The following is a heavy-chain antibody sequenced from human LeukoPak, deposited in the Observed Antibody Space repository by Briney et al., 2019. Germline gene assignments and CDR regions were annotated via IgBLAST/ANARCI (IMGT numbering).Heavy chain of an antibody. CDR2: IYYSGST. J-gene: IGHJ4*02. V-gene: IGHV4-59*12. D-gene: IGHD2-21*02. CDR3: ARALEVVTAEAHFDY. CDR1: GGSISSYY. Sequence: PSETLSLTCTVSGGSISSYYWSWIRQPPGKGLEWIGYIYYSGSTNYNPSLKSRVTISVDTSKNQFSLKLSSVTAADTAVYYCARALEVVTAEAHFDYWGQGTLVTVSS.